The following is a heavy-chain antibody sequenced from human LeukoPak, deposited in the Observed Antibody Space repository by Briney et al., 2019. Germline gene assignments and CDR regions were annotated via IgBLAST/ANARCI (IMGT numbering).Heavy chain of an antibody. CDR1: GYSFTSYW. Sequence: GESLKISCKGSGYSFTSYWIAWVRQMPGKGLEWMGIIYPGDSDTRYSPSFQGQVTISADKSISTAFLQWSSLKASDTAVYYCARQPQEGHVDYWGQGTLVTVSS. J-gene: IGHJ4*02. CDR3: ARQPQEGHVDY. V-gene: IGHV5-51*01. CDR2: IYPGDSDT.